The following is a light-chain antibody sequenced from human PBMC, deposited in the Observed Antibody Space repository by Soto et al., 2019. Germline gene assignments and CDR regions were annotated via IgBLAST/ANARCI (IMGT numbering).Light chain of an antibody. CDR3: QQYNNWPPIT. CDR2: GAS. Sequence: EIVLTQSPGTLSLSPGERATLFCRASQSVSSRYFAWYQQKRGQAPRLLIYGASTRATGIAARFSGSGSGTEFTLTISGLQSEDFAVYYCQQYNNWPPITFGQGTRLEIK. V-gene: IGKV3-15*01. J-gene: IGKJ5*01. CDR1: QSVSSRY.